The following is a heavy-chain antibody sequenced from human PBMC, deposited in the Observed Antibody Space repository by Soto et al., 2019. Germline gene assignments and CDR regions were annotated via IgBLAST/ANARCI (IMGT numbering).Heavy chain of an antibody. V-gene: IGHV4-59*12. D-gene: IGHD7-27*01. J-gene: IGHJ2*01. CDR1: DGSISRYY. CDR3: ARRKTGDPHFDP. CDR2: VYSNGDT. Sequence: QLQLQESGPGLVKPSETLSLTCTVSDGSISRYYCSWIRQPPGKALEWIGYVYSNGDTSFNPSPNRRASISVDPFRNRFSLRLNSVTAADTAVYYGARRKTGDPHFDPSGSGSLVCVSS.